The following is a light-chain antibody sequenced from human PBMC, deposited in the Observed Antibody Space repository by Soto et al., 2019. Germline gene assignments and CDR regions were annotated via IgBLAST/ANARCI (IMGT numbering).Light chain of an antibody. V-gene: IGKV1-5*01. CDR3: QQYNSFWT. J-gene: IGKJ1*01. CDR2: DAS. Sequence: DIQMTQSPSTLSASVGDRVTITCRASQSISSWLAWYQQKPGKAPRLLIYDASYLERGVPSRFSGSGSGTEFTLTISDLQPDDLATYYCQQYNSFWTLGQGTKVEI. CDR1: QSISSW.